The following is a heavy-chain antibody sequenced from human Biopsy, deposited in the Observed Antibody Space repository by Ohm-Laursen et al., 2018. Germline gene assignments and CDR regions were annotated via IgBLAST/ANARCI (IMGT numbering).Heavy chain of an antibody. CDR1: GGSFTGRY. CDR2: ISHTGYT. D-gene: IGHD4-23*01. J-gene: IGHJ1*01. Sequence: GTLSLTWSVSGGSFTGRYWSWIRQPTGKGLEWIGHISHTGYTSYKSSLKSRVTISLDTSRKHFSLRLTSLAAADTAVYYCARGSNEYGGLYFPHWGQGTLVTVSS. CDR3: ARGSNEYGGLYFPH. V-gene: IGHV4-59*11.